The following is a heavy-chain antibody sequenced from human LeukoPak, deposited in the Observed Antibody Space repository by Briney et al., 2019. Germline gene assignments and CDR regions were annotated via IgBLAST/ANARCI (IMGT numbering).Heavy chain of an antibody. V-gene: IGHV3-48*03. CDR1: GFTFSSYE. CDR3: ARDSSGWYYFDY. J-gene: IGHJ4*02. CDR2: ISSSGSTI. Sequence: PGGSPRLSCAASGFTFSSYEMNWVRQAPGKGLEWVSYISSSGSTIYYADSVKGRFTISRDNAKNSLYLQMNSLRAEDTAVYYCARDSSGWYYFDYWGQGTLVTVSS. D-gene: IGHD6-19*01.